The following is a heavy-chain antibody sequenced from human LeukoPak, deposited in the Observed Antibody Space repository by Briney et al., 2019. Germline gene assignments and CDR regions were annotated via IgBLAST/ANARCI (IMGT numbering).Heavy chain of an antibody. V-gene: IGHV3-53*01. D-gene: IGHD6-13*01. J-gene: IGHJ4*02. Sequence: GGSLRLSCAASGFTVSSNYMSWVRQAPGKGLEWVSVIYSGGSTYYADSVKGRFTISRDNSKNTLYLQMNSLRAEDTAVYYCAREDVSSRHPLDYWGQGTLVTVSS. CDR1: GFTVSSNY. CDR3: AREDVSSRHPLDY. CDR2: IYSGGST.